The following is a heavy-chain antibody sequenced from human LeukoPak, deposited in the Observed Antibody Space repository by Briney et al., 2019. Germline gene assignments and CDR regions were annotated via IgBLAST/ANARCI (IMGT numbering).Heavy chain of an antibody. CDR1: GGTFSSYA. CDR3: ARDRVTGTTRLFDP. CDR2: ISAYNGNT. D-gene: IGHD1-7*01. Sequence: ASVKVSCKASGGTFSSYAISWVRQAPGQGLEWMGWISAYNGNTNYAQKFQGRVTMTTDTSTSTAYMELRSLRYDDTAVYYCARDRVTGTTRLFDPWGQGTLVTVSS. V-gene: IGHV1-18*01. J-gene: IGHJ5*02.